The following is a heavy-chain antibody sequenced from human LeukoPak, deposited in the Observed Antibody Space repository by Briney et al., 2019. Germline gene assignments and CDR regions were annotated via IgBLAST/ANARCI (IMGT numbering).Heavy chain of an antibody. D-gene: IGHD2-15*01. V-gene: IGHV3-11*01. CDR1: GFTFSDYY. J-gene: IGHJ4*02. CDR2: ISSSGSTI. Sequence: GGSLRLSCAASGFTFSDYYISWIRQAPGKGLEWVSYISSSGSTIYYADSVKGRFTISRDNAKNSLYLQMNSLRAEDTAVYYCASGYCSGGSCYPPDYWGQGTLVTVSS. CDR3: ASGYCSGGSCYPPDY.